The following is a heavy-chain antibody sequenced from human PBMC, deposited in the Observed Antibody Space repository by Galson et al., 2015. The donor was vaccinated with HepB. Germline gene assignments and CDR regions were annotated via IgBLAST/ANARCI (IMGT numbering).Heavy chain of an antibody. Sequence: SLRLSCAASGFTFSNAWMSWVRQAPGKGLEWVGRIKSKTDGGTTDYAAPVKGRFTISRDDSKNTLYLQMNSLKTEDTAVYYCTTWMGFWSGYYWGGDDAFDIWGQGTMVTVSS. CDR1: GFTFSNAW. D-gene: IGHD3-3*01. J-gene: IGHJ3*02. V-gene: IGHV3-15*01. CDR2: IKSKTDGGTT. CDR3: TTWMGFWSGYYWGGDDAFDI.